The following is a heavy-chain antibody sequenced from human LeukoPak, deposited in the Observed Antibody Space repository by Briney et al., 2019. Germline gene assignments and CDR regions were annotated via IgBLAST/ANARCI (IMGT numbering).Heavy chain of an antibody. Sequence: SETLSLTCTVSGVSISSSNSYWGWIRQPPGKGLEWIGSIYYSGNTYYNASLKSQVSISIDTSKNQFSLKLSSVTAADTAVYYCARGQFRSSWFGDSIGRRNYMDVCGKGTTVTVSS. D-gene: IGHD3-10*01. J-gene: IGHJ6*03. CDR1: GVSISSSNSY. CDR3: ARGQFRSSWFGDSIGRRNYMDV. CDR2: IYYSGNT. V-gene: IGHV4-39*01.